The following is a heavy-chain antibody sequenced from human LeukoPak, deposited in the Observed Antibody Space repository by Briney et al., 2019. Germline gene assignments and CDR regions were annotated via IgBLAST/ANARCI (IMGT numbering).Heavy chain of an antibody. J-gene: IGHJ4*02. D-gene: IGHD5-12*01. CDR2: ISSSSSTI. V-gene: IGHV3-48*01. CDR1: GFTVSSNY. CDR3: AKDRSYSGFEPLDY. Sequence: GSLRLSCAASGFTVSSNYMSWVRQAPGKGLEWVSYISSSSSTIYYADSVKGRFTISRDNSKNTLYLQMNSLRAEDTAMYYCAKDRSYSGFEPLDYWGQGTLVTVSS.